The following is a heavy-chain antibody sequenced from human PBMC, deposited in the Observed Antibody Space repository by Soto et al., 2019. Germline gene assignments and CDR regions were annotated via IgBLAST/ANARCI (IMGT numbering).Heavy chain of an antibody. J-gene: IGHJ6*02. CDR2: IKSKTDGGTT. D-gene: IGHD2-15*01. V-gene: IGHV3-15*01. CDR3: TTGGQVLANGMDV. Sequence: EVQLVESGGGLVKPGGSLRLSCAASGFTFSNAWMSWVRQAPGKGLEWVGRIKSKTDGGTTDYAAPVKGRFTISRDDSKNTLYLQMNSLKTEDTAVYYCTTGGQVLANGMDVWGQGTTVTVSS. CDR1: GFTFSNAW.